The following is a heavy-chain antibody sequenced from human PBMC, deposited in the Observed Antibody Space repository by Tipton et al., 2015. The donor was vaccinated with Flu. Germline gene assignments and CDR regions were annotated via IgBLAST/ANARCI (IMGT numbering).Heavy chain of an antibody. V-gene: IGHV3-48*03. Sequence: VQSGGSLRLSCVASGFTFNSYEMNWIRQAPGKGLEWLSYISTTGHTIYYADSVKGRFTISRDNAKNSLYLQMNSLRSEDTGFYYCAKDLRASTSLDYHYCPGMGVWGQGTTVTVPS. J-gene: IGHJ6*02. CDR2: ISTTGHTI. D-gene: IGHD6-6*01. CDR1: GFTFNSYE. CDR3: AKDLRASTSLDYHYCPGMGV.